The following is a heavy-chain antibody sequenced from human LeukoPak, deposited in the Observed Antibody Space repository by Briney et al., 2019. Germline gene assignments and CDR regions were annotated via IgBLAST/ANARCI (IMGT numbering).Heavy chain of an antibody. V-gene: IGHV1-2*02. D-gene: IGHD3-22*01. CDR1: RYTFTGYY. J-gene: IGHJ4*02. Sequence: ASVKVSCKASRYTFTGYYMHWVRQAPGQGLEWMGWINPNSGGTNYAQKFQGRVTMTRDTSISTAYMELSNLRSDDTAVYYCARAYDGSGNLDYWGQGTLVTVSS. CDR3: ARAYDGSGNLDY. CDR2: INPNSGGT.